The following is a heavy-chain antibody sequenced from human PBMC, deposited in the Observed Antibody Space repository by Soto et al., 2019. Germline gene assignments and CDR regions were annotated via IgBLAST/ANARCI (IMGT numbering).Heavy chain of an antibody. J-gene: IGHJ3*02. Sequence: GGSLRLSCAASGFTFSSYGMHWVRQAPGKGLEWVAVISYDGSNKYYADSVKGRFTISRDNSKNTLYLQMNSLRAEDTAVYYCAKERTYVTGGGAFDIWGQGTMVTVSS. CDR1: GFTFSSYG. CDR3: AKERTYVTGGGAFDI. V-gene: IGHV3-30*18. CDR2: ISYDGSNK. D-gene: IGHD1-20*01.